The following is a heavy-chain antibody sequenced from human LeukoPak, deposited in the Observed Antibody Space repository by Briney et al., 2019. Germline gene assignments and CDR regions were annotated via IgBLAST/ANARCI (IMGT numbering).Heavy chain of an antibody. V-gene: IGHV3-7*01. CDR2: IKQDGNEK. CDR1: GFTFSDYY. D-gene: IGHD6-19*01. CDR3: ARDRTSGWFSDS. Sequence: PGGSLRLSCAASGFTFSDYYMSWIRQAPGKGLEWVANIKQDGNEKYYVDSVKGRFTISRDNAKNSLYLQMNSLRVEDTAVYYCARDRTSGWFSDSWGQGVLVTVPS. J-gene: IGHJ4*02.